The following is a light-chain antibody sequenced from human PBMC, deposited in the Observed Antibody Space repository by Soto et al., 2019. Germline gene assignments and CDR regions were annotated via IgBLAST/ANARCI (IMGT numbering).Light chain of an antibody. CDR2: EVN. V-gene: IGLV2-8*01. J-gene: IGLJ1*01. CDR1: SSDVGGYNY. CDR3: SSYAGSSNV. Sequence: PGQSVAISCTGTSSDVGGYNYVSWYQQHPGKAPKLMIYEVNTRPSGVPDRFSGSKSGNTASLTVSGLQAEDEADYYCSSYAGSSNVFGTGTKVTVL.